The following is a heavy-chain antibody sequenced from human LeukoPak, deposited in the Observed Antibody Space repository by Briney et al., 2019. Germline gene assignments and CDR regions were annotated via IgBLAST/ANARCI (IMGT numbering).Heavy chain of an antibody. CDR2: MNYDGRVI. CDR3: ARDIWAIWGSNAFDI. CDR1: GFTVSNNY. J-gene: IGHJ3*02. Sequence: PGGSLRLSCAASGFTVSNNYMNWVRQAPGKGLVWVARMNYDGRVISYADSVKGRFTISRDNAKNTLYLQMNSLRAEDTAVYYCARDIWAIWGSNAFDIWGHGTMVTVSS. D-gene: IGHD7-27*01. V-gene: IGHV3-74*01.